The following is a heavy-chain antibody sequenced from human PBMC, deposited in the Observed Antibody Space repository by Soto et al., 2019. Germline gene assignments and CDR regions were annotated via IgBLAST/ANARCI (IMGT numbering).Heavy chain of an antibody. Sequence: PGGSLRLSCAASGFTFSSYSMSWVRQAPGKGLEWVSAISGSGGSTYYADSVKGRFTISRDNSKNTLYLQMNSLRAEDTAVYYWAKDESLQLWLGFFGYWGQGTLVTVSS. J-gene: IGHJ4*02. CDR1: GFTFSSYS. CDR2: ISGSGGST. V-gene: IGHV3-23*01. CDR3: AKDESLQLWLGFFGY. D-gene: IGHD5-18*01.